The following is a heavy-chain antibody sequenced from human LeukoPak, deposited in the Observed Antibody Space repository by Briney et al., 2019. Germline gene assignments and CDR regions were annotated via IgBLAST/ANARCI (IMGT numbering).Heavy chain of an antibody. D-gene: IGHD4-11*01. V-gene: IGHV5-51*01. Sequence: GESLKISCKGSGYSFTSYWIGWVRQMPGKGLEWMGIIYPGDSDTRYSPSFQGQVTISADKSIGTAYLQWSSLKASDTAMYYCARLMTQYVDYRGGYYYGMDVWGQGTTVTVSS. CDR3: ARLMTQYVDYRGGYYYGMDV. CDR1: GYSFTSYW. CDR2: IYPGDSDT. J-gene: IGHJ6*02.